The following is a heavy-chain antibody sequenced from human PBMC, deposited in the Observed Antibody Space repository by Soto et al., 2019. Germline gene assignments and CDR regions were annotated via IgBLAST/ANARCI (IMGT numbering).Heavy chain of an antibody. Sequence: QVQLVQSGAEVKKPGSSVKVSCKASGGTFSSYTISWVRQAPGQGLEWMGRIIPILGIANYAQKFQGRVTITADKSTSTAYMELSSLRSEDTAVYYCAGDTNYDSSGYYYFDYWGQGTLVTVSS. CDR3: AGDTNYDSSGYYYFDY. CDR1: GGTFSSYT. D-gene: IGHD3-22*01. CDR2: IIPILGIA. J-gene: IGHJ4*02. V-gene: IGHV1-69*08.